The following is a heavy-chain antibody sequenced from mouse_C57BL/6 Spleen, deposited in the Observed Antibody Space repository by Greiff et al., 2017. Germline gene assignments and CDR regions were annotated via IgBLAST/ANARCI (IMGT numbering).Heavy chain of an antibody. Sequence: EVQGVESGGGLVKPGGSLKLSCAASGFTFSSYTMSWVRQTPEKRLEWVATISGGGGNTYYPDSVKGRFTISRDNAKNTLYLQMSSLRSEDTALYYCARHPRYGYAMDYWGQGTSVTVSS. CDR1: GFTFSSYT. CDR2: ISGGGGNT. J-gene: IGHJ4*01. CDR3: ARHPRYGYAMDY. V-gene: IGHV5-9*01. D-gene: IGHD2-12*01.